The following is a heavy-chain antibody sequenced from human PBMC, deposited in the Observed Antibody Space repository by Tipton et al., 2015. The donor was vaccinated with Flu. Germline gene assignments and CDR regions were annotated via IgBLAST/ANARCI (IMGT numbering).Heavy chain of an antibody. D-gene: IGHD2-21*02. CDR3: VRQNCGGDCYPDY. CDR1: GSSFSSYW. CDR2: IYPDDSDT. J-gene: IGHJ4*02. V-gene: IGHV5-51*01. Sequence: QSGPEVKKPGESLKISCKGSGSSFSSYWIAWVRQMPGKGLEWMGIIYPDDSDTKYSPSFQGHVTFSADKSVNTAYLQWSSLKASDTAIYFCVRQNCGGDCYPDYWGQGILVTASS.